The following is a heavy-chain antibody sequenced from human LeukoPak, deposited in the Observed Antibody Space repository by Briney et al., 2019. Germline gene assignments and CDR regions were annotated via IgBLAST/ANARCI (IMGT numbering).Heavy chain of an antibody. CDR3: ARCIVVVAATLSWFDP. CDR2: INHSGST. J-gene: IGHJ5*02. D-gene: IGHD2-15*01. Sequence: SETLSLTCAVYGGSFSGYYWSWIRQPPGKGLEWIGEINHSGSTNYNPSLKSRVTISVDTSKNQFSLKLSSVTAADTAVYYCARCIVVVAATLSWFDPWGQGTLVTVSS. CDR1: GGSFSGYY. V-gene: IGHV4-34*01.